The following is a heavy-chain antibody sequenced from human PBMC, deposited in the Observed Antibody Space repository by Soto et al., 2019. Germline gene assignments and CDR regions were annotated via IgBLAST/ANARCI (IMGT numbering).Heavy chain of an antibody. CDR3: VRRVSGNYDY. CDR2: ISSNGGTT. CDR1: GFTFSSYG. D-gene: IGHD1-7*01. Sequence: EVQLAESGGGMVQPGGSLRLSCVASGFTFSSYGMHWVRQAPGKGLEYVSSISSNGGTTYYGNSVKGRFTISRDNSKNTLYLLMGSLRAEDMAVYYCVRRVSGNYDYWGQGTLVTVSS. J-gene: IGHJ4*02. V-gene: IGHV3-64*01.